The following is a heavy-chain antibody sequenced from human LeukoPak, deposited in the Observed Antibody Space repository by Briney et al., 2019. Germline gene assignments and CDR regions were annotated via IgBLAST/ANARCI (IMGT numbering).Heavy chain of an antibody. Sequence: GGSLRLSCAASGFTFSGYEMNWVRQAPGKGLEWVSYISSSGSTIYYADSVKGRFTISRDNAKNSLYLQMNSLRAEDTAVYYCARDRTDSSGWYVSSQYYFDYWGQGTLVTVSS. V-gene: IGHV3-48*03. CDR3: ARDRTDSSGWYVSSQYYFDY. CDR1: GFTFSGYE. J-gene: IGHJ4*02. CDR2: ISSSGSTI. D-gene: IGHD6-13*01.